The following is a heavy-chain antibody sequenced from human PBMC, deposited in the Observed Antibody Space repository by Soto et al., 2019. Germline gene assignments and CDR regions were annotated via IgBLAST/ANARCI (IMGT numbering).Heavy chain of an antibody. CDR2: IYYSGST. CDR1: GGSISSYY. D-gene: IGHD3-3*02. J-gene: IGHJ6*04. V-gene: IGHV4-59*08. CDR3: ARTTFSNKMDV. Sequence: SETLSLTCTVSGGSISSYYCSWIRQPPGKGLEWIGYIYYSGSTNYNPSLKSRATISVDTSKNQFSLKLSSVAAADTAVYYCARTTFSNKMDVWGKGTTVTVSS.